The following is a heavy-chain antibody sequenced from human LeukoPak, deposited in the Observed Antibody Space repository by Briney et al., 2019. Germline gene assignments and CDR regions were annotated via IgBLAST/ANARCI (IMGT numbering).Heavy chain of an antibody. V-gene: IGHV1-69*05. Sequence: SVKVSFKASVGTFSSYAISWVRQAPGQGLEWMGRVIPIFGTANYAQKFKGRVTITTDESTRTAYMELSSLRSEDTAVYYCARAGEVWFGELRVSPFDYWGQGTLVTVSS. CDR3: ARAGEVWFGELRVSPFDY. CDR2: VIPIFGTA. J-gene: IGHJ4*02. CDR1: VGTFSSYA. D-gene: IGHD3-10*01.